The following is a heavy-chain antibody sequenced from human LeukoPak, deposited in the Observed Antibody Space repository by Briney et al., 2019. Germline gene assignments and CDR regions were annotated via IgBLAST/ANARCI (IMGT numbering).Heavy chain of an antibody. CDR1: GGSISSYY. Sequence: SSETRSLTCTVSGGSISSYYWSWIRQPPGKGLEWIGYIYYSGSTNYNPSLKSRVTISVDTSKNQFSLKLSSVTAADTAVYYCARSGYSGYGTRFDYWGQGTLVTVSS. D-gene: IGHD5-12*01. CDR2: IYYSGST. CDR3: ARSGYSGYGTRFDY. V-gene: IGHV4-59*08. J-gene: IGHJ4*02.